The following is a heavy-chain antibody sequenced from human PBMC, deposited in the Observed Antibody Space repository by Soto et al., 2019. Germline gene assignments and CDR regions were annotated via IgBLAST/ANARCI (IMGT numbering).Heavy chain of an antibody. CDR3: ARDLYYYDSKSAFDI. D-gene: IGHD3-22*01. Sequence: QVPLVESGGGVVQPGRSLRLSCAASGFTFSSYAMHWVRQAPGKGLEWVAVISYDGSNKYYADSVKGRFTISRDNSKNTLYLQMNSLRAEDTAVYYCARDLYYYDSKSAFDIWGQGTMVTVSS. J-gene: IGHJ3*02. V-gene: IGHV3-30-3*01. CDR2: ISYDGSNK. CDR1: GFTFSSYA.